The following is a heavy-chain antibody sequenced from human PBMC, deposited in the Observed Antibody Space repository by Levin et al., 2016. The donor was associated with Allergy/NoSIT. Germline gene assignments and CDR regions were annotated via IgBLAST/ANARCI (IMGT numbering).Heavy chain of an antibody. CDR2: ISSSGSTI. Sequence: VRQAPGKGLEWVSYISSSGSTIYYADSVKGRFTISRDNAKNSLYLQMNSLRAEDTAVYYCARELRFLEWQALRYYYGMDVWGQGTTVTVSS. J-gene: IGHJ6*02. CDR3: ARELRFLEWQALRYYYGMDV. D-gene: IGHD3-3*01. V-gene: IGHV3-48*03.